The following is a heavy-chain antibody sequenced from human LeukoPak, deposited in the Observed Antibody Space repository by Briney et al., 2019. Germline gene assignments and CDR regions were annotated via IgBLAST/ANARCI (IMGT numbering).Heavy chain of an antibody. CDR1: GGSISSYY. J-gene: IGHJ4*02. Sequence: SETLSLTCTVSGGSISSYYWSWIRQPPGKGLEWIGYIYYSGSTNYNPSLKSRVTISVDTYKYQFSLKLSSVTAADTAVYYCARQFRWSFDYWGQGTLVTVSS. V-gene: IGHV4-59*01. CDR2: IYYSGST. D-gene: IGHD4-23*01. CDR3: ARQFRWSFDY.